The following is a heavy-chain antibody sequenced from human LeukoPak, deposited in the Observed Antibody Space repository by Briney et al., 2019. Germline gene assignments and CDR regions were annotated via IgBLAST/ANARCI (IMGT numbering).Heavy chain of an antibody. CDR2: ISSSSSYI. CDR1: GFTFSDYH. J-gene: IGHJ3*01. V-gene: IGHV3-11*06. CDR3: ARGNAGSSSL. D-gene: IGHD6-6*01. Sequence: PGGSLRLSCAASGFTFSDYHMSWIRQAPGKGLEWVSSISSSSSYIYYADSVKGRFTISRDNAKNSLYLQMNSLRAEDTAVYYCARGNAGSSSLWGQGTMVTVSS.